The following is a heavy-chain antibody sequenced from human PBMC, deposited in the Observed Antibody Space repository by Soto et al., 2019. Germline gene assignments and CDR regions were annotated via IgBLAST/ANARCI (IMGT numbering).Heavy chain of an antibody. V-gene: IGHV4-61*01. CDR1: GGSVSSGTYY. D-gene: IGHD3-3*01. J-gene: IGHJ6*02. CDR3: ARDYMVSEIFGVVNNFAMDD. Sequence: PSETMSITCTVSGGSVSSGTYYWSWIRQPPGRGLEWIGYIHYSGSTTYNPSLKSRVTISVDTSKNQFSLKLSSVTAADTAVYYCARDYMVSEIFGVVNNFAMDDWVQVTTDT. CDR2: IHYSGST.